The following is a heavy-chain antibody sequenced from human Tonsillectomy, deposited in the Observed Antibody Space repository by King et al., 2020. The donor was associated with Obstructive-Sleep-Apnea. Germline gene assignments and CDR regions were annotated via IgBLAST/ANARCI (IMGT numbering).Heavy chain of an antibody. D-gene: IGHD2-15*01. Sequence: LQLQESGPGLVKPSETLSLTCTVSGGSITSSSYYWGWIRQPPGKGLEWIGSIYYSVSTYYNPSLKSRVTISVDTSKNQFSLRLSSVTAADTAGYYCARVGGDWYFDLWGRGTLVTVSS. V-gene: IGHV4-39*07. CDR2: IYYSVST. J-gene: IGHJ2*01. CDR1: GGSITSSSYY. CDR3: ARVGGDWYFDL.